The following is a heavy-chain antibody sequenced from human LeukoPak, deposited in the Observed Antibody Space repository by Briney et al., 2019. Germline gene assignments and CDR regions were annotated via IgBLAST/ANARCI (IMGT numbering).Heavy chain of an antibody. Sequence: GGSLRLSCAASGFTFSSYWMSWVRQAPGKGLEWVANIKQDGSEKYYVDSVKGRFTISRDNAKNSLYLQMNSLRAEDTAVYYCAREGYCSSTSCYTGDYYFDYWGQGTLVTVSS. CDR1: GFTFSSYW. V-gene: IGHV3-7*01. J-gene: IGHJ4*02. D-gene: IGHD2-2*02. CDR2: IKQDGSEK. CDR3: AREGYCSSTSCYTGDYYFDY.